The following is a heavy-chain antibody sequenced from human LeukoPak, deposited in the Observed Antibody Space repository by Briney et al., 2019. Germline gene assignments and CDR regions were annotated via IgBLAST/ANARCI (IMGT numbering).Heavy chain of an antibody. CDR1: GFTVSSNY. J-gene: IGHJ4*02. D-gene: IGHD3-10*01. CDR3: AKILREFDY. V-gene: IGHV3-23*01. CDR2: ISGSGGST. Sequence: PGGSLRLSCAASGFTVSSNYMSWVRQAPGKGLEWVSAISGSGGSTYYADSVKGRFTISRDNSKNTLYLQMNSLRAEDTAVYYCAKILREFDYWGQGTLVTVSS.